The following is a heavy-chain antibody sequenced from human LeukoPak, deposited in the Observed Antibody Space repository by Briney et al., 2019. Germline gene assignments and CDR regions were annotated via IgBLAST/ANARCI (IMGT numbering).Heavy chain of an antibody. CDR2: ISSSSSTI. V-gene: IGHV3-48*02. Sequence: PGGSLRLSCAASGFTFSDYWMHWVRQAPGKGLEWLSYISSSSSTIYYADSVKGRFTISRDNAKNSLYLQMNSLRDEDTAVYYCARASFDYWGQGTLVTVSS. CDR3: ARASFDY. CDR1: GFTFSDYW. J-gene: IGHJ4*02.